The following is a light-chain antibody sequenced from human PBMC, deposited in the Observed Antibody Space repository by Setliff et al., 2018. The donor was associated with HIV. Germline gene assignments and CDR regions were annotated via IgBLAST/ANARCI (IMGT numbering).Light chain of an antibody. V-gene: IGLV2-23*01. Sequence: QSVLTQPASVSGSPGQSITISCTGTSNDVGRYDLVSWYQQHTARAPKLIIYQATRRPSGVSNRFSGSKSGNVASLTISGLQAEDEADYYCCSNTGSNTFVFGTGTKVTV. CDR3: CSNTGSNTFV. CDR1: SNDVGRYDL. CDR2: QAT. J-gene: IGLJ1*01.